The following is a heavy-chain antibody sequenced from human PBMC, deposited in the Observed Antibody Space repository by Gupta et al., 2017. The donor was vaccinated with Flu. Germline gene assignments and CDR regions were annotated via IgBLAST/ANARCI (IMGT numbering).Heavy chain of an antibody. CDR1: GCQFGDYA. Sequence: EVQLVESGGGLVKPGRSLRLSCAASGCQFGDYAMHWVRQAPGKGLEWVLGISCTSGSIAYADSVKGRFIISRDYANNSLYLQMNRLRAEETAFYYCAKDSASYYSSGRSFDLWGRGTLVTVSS. CDR2: ISCTSGSI. J-gene: IGHJ2*01. CDR3: AKDSASYYSSGRSFDL. V-gene: IGHV3-9*01. D-gene: IGHD3-22*01.